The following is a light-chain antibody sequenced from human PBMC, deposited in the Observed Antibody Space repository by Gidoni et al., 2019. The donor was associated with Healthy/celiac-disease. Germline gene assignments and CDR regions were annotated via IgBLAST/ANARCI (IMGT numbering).Light chain of an antibody. CDR3: QQRSNWMYT. CDR1: QSVSSY. J-gene: IGKJ2*01. V-gene: IGKV3-11*01. CDR2: DAS. Sequence: DIVLTQSPAILSLSPGERATLSCRASQSVSSYLAWYQQKPGQAPRLLIYDASNRATGIPARFSGSGSGTDFTLTISSQEPEDFAVYYCQQRSNWMYTFGHGTKLDIK.